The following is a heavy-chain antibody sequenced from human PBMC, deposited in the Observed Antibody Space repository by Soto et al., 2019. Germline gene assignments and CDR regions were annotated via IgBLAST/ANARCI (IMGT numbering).Heavy chain of an antibody. Sequence: QVQLVQSGAEVKKPGSSVKVSCKASGGTFNTYTISWVRQVPGQGLEWMGGIMPLYAKPTYAQPFMGRLTIAADEHTRTVYMELSSLRAEDTALYYCASLNNWSSGDGRIDVCVRGTAVSVSS. CDR2: IMPLYAKP. D-gene: IGHD1-26*01. V-gene: IGHV1-69*01. J-gene: IGHJ6*02. CDR3: ASLNNWSSGDGRIDV. CDR1: GGTFNTYT.